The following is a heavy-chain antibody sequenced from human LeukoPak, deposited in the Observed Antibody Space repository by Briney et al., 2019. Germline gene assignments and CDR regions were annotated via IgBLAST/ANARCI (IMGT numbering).Heavy chain of an antibody. V-gene: IGHV3-9*01. CDR1: GFTFDDYA. Sequence: PGRSLRLSCAASGFTFDDYAMHWVRQAPGKGLEWVSGISWNSGSIGYADSVKGRFTISRDNAKNSLYLQMNSLRAEDTALYYCAKDGTYYYDSSAPDYWGQGTLVTVSS. J-gene: IGHJ4*02. CDR2: ISWNSGSI. D-gene: IGHD3-22*01. CDR3: AKDGTYYYDSSAPDY.